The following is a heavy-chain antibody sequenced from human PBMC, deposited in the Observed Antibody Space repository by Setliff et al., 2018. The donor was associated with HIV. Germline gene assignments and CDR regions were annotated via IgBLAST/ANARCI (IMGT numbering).Heavy chain of an antibody. D-gene: IGHD3-3*01. J-gene: IGHJ4*02. CDR3: AKAVGGGYYKLDY. V-gene: IGHV3-33*06. CDR1: GFTFSSYG. Sequence: PGGSLRLSCAASGFTFSSYGMHWVRQAPGKGLEWVAVIWYDGSNKYYADSVKGRFTISRDNSKNTLYLQMNSLRAEDTAVYYCAKAVGGGYYKLDYWGRGTLVTVSS. CDR2: IWYDGSNK.